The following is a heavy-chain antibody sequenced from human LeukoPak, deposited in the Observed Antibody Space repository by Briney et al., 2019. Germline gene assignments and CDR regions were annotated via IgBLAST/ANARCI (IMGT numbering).Heavy chain of an antibody. Sequence: GGSLRLSCTVSGFTVSSNSMSWVRQAPGKGLEWVSFIYSDNTHYSDSVKGRFTISRDNSKNTLYLQMNSLRAEDTAVYYCAKVERGHYYGSGSYQDYWGQGTLVTVSS. J-gene: IGHJ4*02. D-gene: IGHD3-10*01. V-gene: IGHV3-66*03. CDR1: GFTVSSNS. CDR3: AKVERGHYYGSGSYQDY. CDR2: IYSDNT.